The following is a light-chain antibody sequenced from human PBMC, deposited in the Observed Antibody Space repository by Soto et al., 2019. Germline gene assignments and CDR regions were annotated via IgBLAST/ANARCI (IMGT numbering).Light chain of an antibody. J-gene: IGKJ1*01. Sequence: DIQMTQSPSSLSASFGDRVTITCRASQSISSYLNWYQQKPGKAPKLLIYAASSLQSGVPSRFSGSGSGTDFTLTISSLQNEDFATYYCQQSYSTTPTFGQGTKVDI. CDR3: QQSYSTTPT. CDR1: QSISSY. V-gene: IGKV1-39*01. CDR2: AAS.